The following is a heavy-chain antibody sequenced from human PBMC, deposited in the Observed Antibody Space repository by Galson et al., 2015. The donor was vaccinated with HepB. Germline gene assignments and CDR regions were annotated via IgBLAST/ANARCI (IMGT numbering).Heavy chain of an antibody. J-gene: IGHJ6*02. V-gene: IGHV3-48*03. Sequence: SLRLSCAVSGFNFNSYEMNWVRQAPGKGLEWVSYISTTGNIKYYADSVRGRFTISRDIAKKSLYLEMNSLRAEDTAVYYCATVAETYYGMDVWGQGTTVTVS. CDR1: GFNFNSYE. CDR3: ATVAETYYGMDV. D-gene: IGHD6-13*01. CDR2: ISTTGNIK.